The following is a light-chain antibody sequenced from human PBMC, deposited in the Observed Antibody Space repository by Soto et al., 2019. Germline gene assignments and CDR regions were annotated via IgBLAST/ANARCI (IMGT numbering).Light chain of an antibody. CDR3: QQRSSWPS. Sequence: EIVLTQSPATLSLSPGERATLSCRASQSVSSHLVWYQQKPCQAPRLLIHDASNRATGTPARFSGSGSGTDFTLTISILEPEDFAVYYCQQRSSWPSFGGGTKVEIK. CDR2: DAS. V-gene: IGKV3-11*01. CDR1: QSVSSH. J-gene: IGKJ4*01.